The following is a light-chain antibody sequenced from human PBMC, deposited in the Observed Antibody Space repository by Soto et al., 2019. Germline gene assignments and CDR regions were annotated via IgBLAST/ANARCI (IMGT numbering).Light chain of an antibody. V-gene: IGLV2-14*03. Sequence: QSALTQPASVSGSPGQSIAISCTGTSSDVGGYNSVSWYQQHPDKAPKLMIYNVSNRPSGVSDRFSGSKSGNTASLTISGLQAEDEADYYCSSYTSSNTYVFGTGTKLTVL. CDR2: NVS. CDR1: SSDVGGYNS. CDR3: SSYTSSNTYV. J-gene: IGLJ1*01.